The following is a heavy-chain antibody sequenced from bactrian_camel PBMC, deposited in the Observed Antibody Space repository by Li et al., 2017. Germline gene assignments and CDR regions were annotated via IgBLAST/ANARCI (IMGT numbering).Heavy chain of an antibody. CDR1: GRTYGRNC. CDR3: ATDLMVTTGEYTY. J-gene: IGHJ4*01. V-gene: IGHV3-3*01. CDR2: IEGDGSGTT. Sequence: HVQLVESGGGSVQAGGSLRLSCAASGRTYGRNCMAWFRQAAGLEREGIARIEGDGSGTTTYADSVRGRFTISRDDAKNTVYLQMNSLKTEDTGVYYCATDLMVTTGEYTYWGQGTQVTVS. D-gene: IGHD5*01.